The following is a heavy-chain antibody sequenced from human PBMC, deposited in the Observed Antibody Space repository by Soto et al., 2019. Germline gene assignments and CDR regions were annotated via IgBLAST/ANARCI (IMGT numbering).Heavy chain of an antibody. V-gene: IGHV3-21*01. J-gene: IGHJ6*02. D-gene: IGHD6-6*01. Sequence: EVQLVESGGGLVKPGGSLRLSCAASEFTFSSYSMNWVRQAPGKGLEWVSSISSSSSYIYYADSVKGRFTISRDNAKNSLYLQMNSLRAEDTAVYYCARDMYSSYSGAYYYYYGTDVWGQGTTVTVSS. CDR2: ISSSSSYI. CDR1: EFTFSSYS. CDR3: ARDMYSSYSGAYYYYYGTDV.